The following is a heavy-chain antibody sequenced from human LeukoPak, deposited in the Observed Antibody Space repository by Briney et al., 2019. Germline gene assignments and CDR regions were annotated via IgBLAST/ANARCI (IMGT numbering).Heavy chain of an antibody. Sequence: GGSLRLSCAASGFTFSSYAMSWVRQAPGKGLGWVSAISGSGGSTYYADSVKGRFTISRDNSKNTLYLQMNSLRAEDTAVYYCAKDVVRGVMWYFDYWGQGTLVTVSS. D-gene: IGHD3-10*01. CDR2: ISGSGGST. J-gene: IGHJ4*02. V-gene: IGHV3-23*01. CDR3: AKDVVRGVMWYFDY. CDR1: GFTFSSYA.